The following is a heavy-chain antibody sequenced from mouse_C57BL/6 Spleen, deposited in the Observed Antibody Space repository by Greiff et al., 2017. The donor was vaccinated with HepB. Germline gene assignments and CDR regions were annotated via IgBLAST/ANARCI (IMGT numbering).Heavy chain of an antibody. CDR1: GYTFTSHW. J-gene: IGHJ3*01. CDR3: ARDDYDVAWFAY. Sequence: VQLQQSGPELVRPGASVKISCQAPGYTFTSHWMQWVRQRPGQGLEWIGEIFPGSGSTYYNEKFKGKATLTVDTSSSTAYMQLSSLTTEDSAVYCCARDDYDVAWFAYWGQGTLVTVSA. D-gene: IGHD2-4*01. V-gene: IGHV1-56*01. CDR2: IFPGSGST.